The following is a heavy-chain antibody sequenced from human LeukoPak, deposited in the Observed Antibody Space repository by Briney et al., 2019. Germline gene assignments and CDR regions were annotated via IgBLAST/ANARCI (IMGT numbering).Heavy chain of an antibody. V-gene: IGHV3-23*01. CDR1: GFTFSSYA. CDR2: ISGSGGST. D-gene: IGHD3-22*01. Sequence: GGSLRLSCAASGFTFSSYAMSWVRQAPGKGLEWVSAISGSGGSTYYADSVKGRFTISRDNSKNTLYLQMNSLRSEDTALYYCAKEHYYYDSTGPYDSWGQGTLVTVSS. CDR3: AKEHYYYDSTGPYDS. J-gene: IGHJ4*02.